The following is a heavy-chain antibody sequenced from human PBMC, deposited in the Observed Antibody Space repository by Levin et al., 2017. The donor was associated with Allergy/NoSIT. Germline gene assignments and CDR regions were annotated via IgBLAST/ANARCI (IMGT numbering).Heavy chain of an antibody. CDR1: GFTFSSYG. CDR2: ISYDGSNK. J-gene: IGHJ4*02. Sequence: PGGSLRLSCAASGFTFSSYGMHWVRQAPGKGLEWVAVISYDGSNKYYADSVKGRFTISRDNSKNTLYLQMNSLRAEDTAVYYCAKGLSSSSTGWGQGTLVTVSS. CDR3: AKGLSSSSTG. V-gene: IGHV3-30*18. D-gene: IGHD6-13*01.